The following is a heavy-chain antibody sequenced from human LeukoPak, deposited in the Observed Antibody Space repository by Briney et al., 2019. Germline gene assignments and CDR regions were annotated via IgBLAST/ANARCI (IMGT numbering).Heavy chain of an antibody. CDR2: INSDESST. CDR3: ARGSSSWSPFDY. D-gene: IGHD6-13*01. CDR1: GFTFSSYW. V-gene: IGHV3-74*01. J-gene: IGHJ4*02. Sequence: PPGGSLRLSCAASGFTFSSYWMHWVRQAPGKGLVWVSRINSDESSTSYADSVKGRFTISRDNARNTLYLQMNSLRAEDTAVYYCARGSSSWSPFDYWGQGTLVTVSS.